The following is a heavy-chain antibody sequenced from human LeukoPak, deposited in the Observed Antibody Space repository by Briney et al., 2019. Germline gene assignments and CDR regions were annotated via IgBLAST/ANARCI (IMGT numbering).Heavy chain of an antibody. J-gene: IGHJ4*02. CDR3: ARGNEDIVVVPAAIGFDY. CDR1: GYSISSGYY. CDR2: IYHSGST. D-gene: IGHD2-2*01. V-gene: IGHV4-38-2*02. Sequence: SETLSLTCTVSGYSISSGYYWGWIRQPPGKGLEWIGSIYHSGSTYYNPSLKSRVTISVDTSKNQFSLKLSSVTAADTAVYYCARGNEDIVVVPAAIGFDYWGQGTLVTVSS.